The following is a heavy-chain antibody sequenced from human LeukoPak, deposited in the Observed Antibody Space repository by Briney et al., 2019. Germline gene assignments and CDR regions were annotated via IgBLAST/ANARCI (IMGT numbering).Heavy chain of an antibody. CDR2: IIPIFGTA. CDR3: ASSRRDGYPYFDY. V-gene: IGHV1-69*13. J-gene: IGHJ4*02. D-gene: IGHD5-24*01. CDR1: GGTFSSYA. Sequence: SVKVSCKASGGTFSSYAISWVRQAPGQGLEWMGGIIPIFGTANYAQKFQGRVTITADESTSTAYMELSSLRSEDTAVYYCASSRRDGYPYFDYWGQGTLVTVSS.